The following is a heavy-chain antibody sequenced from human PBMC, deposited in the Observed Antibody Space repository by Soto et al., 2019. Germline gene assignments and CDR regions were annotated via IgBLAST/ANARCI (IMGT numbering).Heavy chain of an antibody. CDR1: GFNFNIYA. J-gene: IGHJ6*03. CDR2: ISPGCDST. V-gene: IGHV3-23*01. Sequence: EVQLLESGGGLVQPGGSLRLSCAASGFNFNIYAMTWVRQAPGKGLEWVSTISPGCDSTYFADSVKGRVTISRDNSKNTLSLQMNSLRAEDTATYFCAKALGNPYYYYYMDVWGTGTTVTVSS. D-gene: IGHD1-1*01. CDR3: AKALGNPYYYYYMDV.